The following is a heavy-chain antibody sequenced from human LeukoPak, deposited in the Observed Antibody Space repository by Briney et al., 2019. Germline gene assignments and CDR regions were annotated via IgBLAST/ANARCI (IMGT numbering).Heavy chain of an antibody. Sequence: ALVKVSCKASGYTFTNNYLHWVRQAPGQGLEWMGMIYPRDGSTSYAQNFQGRVTVTRDTSTTTVHMEPRGLRSEDTAVYYCARDQEGFDYWGQGTVVTVSS. CDR3: ARDQEGFDY. V-gene: IGHV1-46*01. CDR2: IYPRDGST. J-gene: IGHJ4*02. CDR1: GYTFTNNY.